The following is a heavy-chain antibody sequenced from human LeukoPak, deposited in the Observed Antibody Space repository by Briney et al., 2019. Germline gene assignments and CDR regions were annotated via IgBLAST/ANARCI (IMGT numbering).Heavy chain of an antibody. CDR3: ARYDDGSGSYYNAEFLPGKDAFDI. V-gene: IGHV4-34*01. J-gene: IGHJ3*02. CDR2: INHSGST. Sequence: SETLSLTCAVYGGSFSGYYWSWIRQPPGKGLEWIGEINHSGSTNYNPSLKSRVTISVDTSKNQFSLKLSSVTAADTAVYYCARYDDGSGSYYNAEFLPGKDAFDIWGQGTMVTVSS. CDR1: GGSFSGYY. D-gene: IGHD3-10*01.